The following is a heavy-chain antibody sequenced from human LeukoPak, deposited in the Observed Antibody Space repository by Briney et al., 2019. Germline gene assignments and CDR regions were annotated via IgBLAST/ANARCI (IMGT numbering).Heavy chain of an antibody. Sequence: SETLSLTCTVSGGSVSSSSYYWGWIRQPPGKGLEWIGIIFYTGTTHYNPSLESRVTISVDTSKNQFSLRLSSVTAADTAVYFCSRVESILYPTDGWGKGTTVTVSP. V-gene: IGHV4-39*01. J-gene: IGHJ6*04. D-gene: IGHD5/OR15-5a*01. CDR1: GGSVSSSSYY. CDR3: SRVESILYPTDG. CDR2: IFYTGTT.